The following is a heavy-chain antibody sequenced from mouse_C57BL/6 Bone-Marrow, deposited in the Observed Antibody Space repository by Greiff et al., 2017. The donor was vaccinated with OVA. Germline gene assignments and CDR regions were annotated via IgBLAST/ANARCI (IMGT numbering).Heavy chain of an antibody. D-gene: IGHD1-1*01. CDR3: ARGNFGSSFYAMDY. V-gene: IGHV14-3*01. Sequence: VQLKESVAELVRPGASVKLSCTASGFNIQNTYMHWVKQRPEQGLEWIGRIDPANDNTQYAPKFQGKATMTADTSSNTAYRQLSSLASEDTAVYGCARGNFGSSFYAMDYWGQGTSVTGSS. J-gene: IGHJ4*01. CDR2: IDPANDNT. CDR1: GFNIQNTY.